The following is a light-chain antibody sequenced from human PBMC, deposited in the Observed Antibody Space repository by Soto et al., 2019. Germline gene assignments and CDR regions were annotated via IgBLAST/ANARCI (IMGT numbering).Light chain of an antibody. CDR2: GAS. J-gene: IGKJ1*01. Sequence: EIVLTQSPSTLSLSPGLRATLSCRASQSVSSSYLAWYQQKPGQAPRLLIYGASSRATGIPDRFSGSGSGTDFTLTISRLEPEDFAVYYCQQYGSSGTFGQGTKVDIK. CDR3: QQYGSSGT. CDR1: QSVSSSY. V-gene: IGKV3-20*01.